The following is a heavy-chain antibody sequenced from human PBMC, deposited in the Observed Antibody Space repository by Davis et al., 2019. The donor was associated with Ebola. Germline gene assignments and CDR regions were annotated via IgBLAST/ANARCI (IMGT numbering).Heavy chain of an antibody. CDR2: IIPIFGTA. V-gene: IGHV1-69*13. Sequence: SVKVSCKASGGTFSSYAISWVRQAPGQGLEWMGGIIPIFGTANYAQKFQGRVTITADESTSTAYMELSSLRSEDTAVYYCARVGWVSGVYYYYYMDVWGKGTTVTVSS. D-gene: IGHD1-26*01. CDR3: ARVGWVSGVYYYYYMDV. CDR1: GGTFSSYA. J-gene: IGHJ6*03.